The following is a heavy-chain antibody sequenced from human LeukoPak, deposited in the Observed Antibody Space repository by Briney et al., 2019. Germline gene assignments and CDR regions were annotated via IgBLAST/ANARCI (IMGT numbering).Heavy chain of an antibody. CDR2: IIPIFGTA. CDR3: ARDMGCTNGVCYTTESWFDP. V-gene: IGHV1-69*05. CDR1: GGTFSSYA. Sequence: ASVKVSCKASGGTFSSYAISWVRQAPGQGLEWMGGIIPIFGTANYAQKFQGRVTITTDESTSTAYMELSSLRSEDTAVYYCARDMGCTNGVCYTTESWFDPWGQGTLVTVSS. D-gene: IGHD2-8*01. J-gene: IGHJ5*02.